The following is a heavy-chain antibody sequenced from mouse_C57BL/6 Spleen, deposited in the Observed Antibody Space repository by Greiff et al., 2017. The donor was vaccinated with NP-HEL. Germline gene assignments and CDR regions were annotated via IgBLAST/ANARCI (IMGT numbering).Heavy chain of an antibody. Sequence: QVHVKQSGPGLVQPSQSLSITCTVSGFSLTSYGVHWVRQSPGKGLEWLGVIWSGGSTDYNAAFISRLSISKDNSKSQVFFKMNSLQADDTAIYYCARRGAMITTRYAMDYWGQGTSVTVSS. CDR2: IWSGGST. CDR3: ARRGAMITTRYAMDY. V-gene: IGHV2-2*01. CDR1: GFSLTSYG. J-gene: IGHJ4*01. D-gene: IGHD2-4*01.